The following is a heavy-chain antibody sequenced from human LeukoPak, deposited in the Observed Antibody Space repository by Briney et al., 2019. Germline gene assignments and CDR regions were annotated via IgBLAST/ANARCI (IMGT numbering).Heavy chain of an antibody. D-gene: IGHD3-22*01. CDR1: GFTFSSYA. Sequence: GGSLRLSCAASGFTFSSYAMICVRQAPGKGLEWVSAISGSGGSTYSADSVKGRFTISRDNSKNTLYLQMSSPRAEDTAVYYCAKEGYDSSPPSPLDYWGQGTLVTVSS. CDR2: ISGSGGST. V-gene: IGHV3-23*01. CDR3: AKEGYDSSPPSPLDY. J-gene: IGHJ4*02.